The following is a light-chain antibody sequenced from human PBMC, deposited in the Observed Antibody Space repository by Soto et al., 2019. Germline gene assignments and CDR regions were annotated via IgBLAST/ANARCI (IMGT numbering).Light chain of an antibody. CDR1: QTVTSTF. V-gene: IGKV3-20*01. Sequence: EIVLTQSPGTLSLSPGERATLSCRASQTVTSTFLAWYQQKPGQAPRLLIYGVSRRATGIPDRFSGSGSGTDFPLTSTRLEPEDFAVYYCHQYDSSRTFGQGTKVEMK. CDR3: HQYDSSRT. CDR2: GVS. J-gene: IGKJ1*01.